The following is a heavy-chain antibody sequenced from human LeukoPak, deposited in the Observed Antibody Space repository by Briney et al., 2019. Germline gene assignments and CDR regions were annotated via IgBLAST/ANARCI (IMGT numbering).Heavy chain of an antibody. CDR1: GFTFSSYG. CDR2: ISSDGRNK. D-gene: IGHD3-3*01. CDR3: AKVEYDFWSGPSY. J-gene: IGHJ4*02. Sequence: PGGSLRLSCAASGFTFSSYGMHWVRQAPGKGLEWVAVISSDGRNKYYADSVKGRFTISRDNSKNTLYLQMDSLRAEDTAVYYCAKVEYDFWSGPSYWGQGTLVTVSS. V-gene: IGHV3-30*18.